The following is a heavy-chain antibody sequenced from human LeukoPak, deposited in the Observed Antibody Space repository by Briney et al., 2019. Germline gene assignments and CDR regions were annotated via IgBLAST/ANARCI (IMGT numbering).Heavy chain of an antibody. CDR3: SRNGLVDFDY. J-gene: IGHJ4*02. CDR1: GFPFDDFA. CDR2: IRRRAYGGAA. V-gene: IGHV3-49*04. Sequence: GGSLGPSCTTSGFPFDDFARGWVRQPAGKGREGVGFIRRRAYGGAAEYAASVKGRFIISRDDSKGIAYLQMNSLKTEDTAVYYCSRNGLVDFDYWGQGSRVIVSP.